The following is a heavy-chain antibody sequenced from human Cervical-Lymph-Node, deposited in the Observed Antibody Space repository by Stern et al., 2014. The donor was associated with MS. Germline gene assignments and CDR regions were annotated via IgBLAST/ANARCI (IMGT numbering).Heavy chain of an antibody. Sequence: VQLVQSGPEVRQPGASVRVSCKASGYTFTTPNYGIAWVREAPGRGLEWIGWISPYNGNAVYAQNLQDRVTMTTDTSTSTAYMELRSLRSDDTAFYYCARERVRDFNDYHFDSWGQGTLVTVSS. CDR1: GYTFTTPNYG. D-gene: IGHD4-11*01. V-gene: IGHV1-18*01. J-gene: IGHJ4*02. CDR2: ISPYNGNA. CDR3: ARERVRDFNDYHFDS.